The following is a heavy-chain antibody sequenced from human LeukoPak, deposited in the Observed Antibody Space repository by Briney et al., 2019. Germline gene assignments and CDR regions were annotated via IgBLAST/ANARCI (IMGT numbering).Heavy chain of an antibody. CDR3: ARDGGSSSTQYDY. D-gene: IGHD6-6*01. CDR1: GGSISSSSYY. J-gene: IGHJ4*02. CDR2: IYHSGST. Sequence: PSETLSLTCTVSGGSISSSSYYWGWIRQPPGKGLEWIGSIYHSGSTYYNPSLKSRVTISVDTSKNQFSLKLSSVTAADTAVYYCARDGGSSSTQYDYWGQGTLVTVSS. V-gene: IGHV4-39*07.